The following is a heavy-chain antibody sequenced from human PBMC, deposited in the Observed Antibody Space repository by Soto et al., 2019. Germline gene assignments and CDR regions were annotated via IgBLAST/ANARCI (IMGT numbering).Heavy chain of an antibody. CDR3: ARDSRFSYYYDSSGYPDC. CDR1: GFTFSSYA. J-gene: IGHJ4*02. D-gene: IGHD3-22*01. CDR2: ISYDGSNK. Sequence: GGSLRLSCAASGFTFSSYAMHWVRQAPGKGLEWVAVISYDGSNKYYADSVKGRFTISRDNSENTLYLQMNSLRAEDTAVYYCARDSRFSYYYDSSGYPDCWGQGTLVTVSS. V-gene: IGHV3-30-3*01.